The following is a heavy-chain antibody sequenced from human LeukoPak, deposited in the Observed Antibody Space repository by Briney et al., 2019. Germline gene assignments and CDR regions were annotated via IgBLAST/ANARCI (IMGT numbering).Heavy chain of an antibody. D-gene: IGHD3-10*01. CDR2: ISGSGSTI. CDR1: GFTFSSYE. Sequence: PGGSLRLSCAASGFTFSSYEMNWVRQAPGKGLEWVSYISGSGSTIYYVDSVKGRFTISRDNAKESLYLQMNSLRAEDTGVDYLASSEGGDENFDYWGQGTLVTVSS. V-gene: IGHV3-48*03. CDR3: ASSEGGDENFDY. J-gene: IGHJ4*02.